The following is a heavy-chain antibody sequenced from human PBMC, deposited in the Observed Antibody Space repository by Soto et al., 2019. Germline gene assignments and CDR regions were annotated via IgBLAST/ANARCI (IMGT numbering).Heavy chain of an antibody. CDR1: GFTFSSYA. D-gene: IGHD6-19*01. CDR3: AKTDSSGWDLYFDY. Sequence: GGSLRLSCAASGFTFSSYAMSWVRQAPGKGLEWVSAISGSGASTYYADSVKGRFTISRDNSKNTLYLQMNSLRAEDTAVYYCAKTDSSGWDLYFDYWGQGTLVTVSS. J-gene: IGHJ4*02. V-gene: IGHV3-23*01. CDR2: ISGSGAST.